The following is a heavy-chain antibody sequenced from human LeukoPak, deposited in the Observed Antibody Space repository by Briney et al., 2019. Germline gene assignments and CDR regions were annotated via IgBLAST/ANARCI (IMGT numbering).Heavy chain of an antibody. J-gene: IGHJ4*02. CDR3: ARSAVCSSTSCSPYFDY. CDR1: GGTFSSYA. CDR2: IIPIFGTA. Sequence: GSSVKVSCKASGGTFSSYAISWVRQAPGQGLEWMGGIIPIFGTANYAQKFQGRVTITADESTSTAYMELSSLRSEDTAVYYRARSAVCSSTSCSPYFDYWGQGTLVTVSS. V-gene: IGHV1-69*01. D-gene: IGHD2-2*01.